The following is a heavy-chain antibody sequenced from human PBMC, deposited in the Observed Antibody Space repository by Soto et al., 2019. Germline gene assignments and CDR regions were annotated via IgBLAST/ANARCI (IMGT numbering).Heavy chain of an antibody. CDR2: INPDNGNT. CDR1: GYTLTRYT. D-gene: IGHD2-15*01. CDR3: ARGIATGQLDP. V-gene: IGHV1-3*01. J-gene: IGHJ5*02. Sequence: ASVKVPCKASGYTLTRYTMNWVRQAPGQRLEWMGWINPDNGNTKSSQKFQDRVIITRDTSASTAYMVLSSLRAEDTAVYFCARGIATGQLDPWGQGTLVTVSS.